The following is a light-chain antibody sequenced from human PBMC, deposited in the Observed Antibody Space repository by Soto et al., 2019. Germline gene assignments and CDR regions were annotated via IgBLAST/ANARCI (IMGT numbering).Light chain of an antibody. CDR3: QHYGNSPT. CDR2: GAS. J-gene: IGKJ1*01. CDR1: QSVSSGY. Sequence: EIVLTQSPGTLSLSPGDGATLSCRASQSVSSGYLAWYQQKPGQAPRLLIYGASRRATGIPDRFSGSGSGTHFTLSISTLEPEDFAVYWCQHYGNSPTFGQGTRVQIK. V-gene: IGKV3-20*01.